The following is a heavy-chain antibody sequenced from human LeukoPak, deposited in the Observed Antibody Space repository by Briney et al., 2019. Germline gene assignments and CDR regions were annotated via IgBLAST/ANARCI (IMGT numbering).Heavy chain of an antibody. Sequence: SETLSLTCAVYGGSFSGYYWSWIRQPPGKGLEWIGEINHSGSTNYNPSLKSRVTISVDTSKNQFSLKLSSVTAADTAVYYCARLFYSTHFYYYYMDVWGKGTTVTVSS. CDR1: GGSFSGYY. D-gene: IGHD4-11*01. J-gene: IGHJ6*03. CDR3: ARLFYSTHFYYYYMDV. V-gene: IGHV4-34*01. CDR2: INHSGST.